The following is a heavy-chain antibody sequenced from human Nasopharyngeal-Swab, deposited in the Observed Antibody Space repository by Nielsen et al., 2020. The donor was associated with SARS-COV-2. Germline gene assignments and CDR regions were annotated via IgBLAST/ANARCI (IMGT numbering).Heavy chain of an antibody. CDR2: ISYDGSNK. V-gene: IGHV3-30-3*01. Sequence: GESLKISCAASGFTFDDYAMHWVRQAPGKGLEWVAVISYDGSNKYYADSVKGRFTISRDNSKNTLYLQMNSLRAEDTAVYYCASPKTFYGGNTGVDRAFDIWGQGTMVTVSS. D-gene: IGHD4-23*01. CDR3: ASPKTFYGGNTGVDRAFDI. J-gene: IGHJ3*02. CDR1: GFTFDDYA.